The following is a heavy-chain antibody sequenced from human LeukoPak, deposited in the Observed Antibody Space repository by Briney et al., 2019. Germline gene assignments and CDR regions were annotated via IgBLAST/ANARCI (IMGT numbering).Heavy chain of an antibody. D-gene: IGHD1-1*01. V-gene: IGHV1-18*01. J-gene: IGHJ4*02. CDR1: GYTFTSYG. CDR3: ARGKRMSTTPGDFDY. CDR2: ISAYNGNT. Sequence: ASVTVSCTASGYTFTSYGISWVRQAPGQGLEWMGWISAYNGNTNYAQKLQGRVTMTTDTSTSTAYMELRSLRSDDTAVYYCARGKRMSTTPGDFDYWGQGTLVTVSS.